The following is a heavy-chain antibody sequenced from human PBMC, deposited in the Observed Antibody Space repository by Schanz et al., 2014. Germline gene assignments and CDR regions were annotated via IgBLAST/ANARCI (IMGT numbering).Heavy chain of an antibody. CDR1: GCTFSERG. V-gene: IGHV3-33*01. D-gene: IGHD4-17*01. J-gene: IGHJ4*02. CDR3: VAAQSDYGEFELDY. Sequence: QEQLGERGGGGEKSGRSLRREGAASGCTFSERGMNWVRKRKGKGVEGGGKIWREGRKKGGGDSVKGRFTISRDNSKNTLFLQMDSLRGDDAALYYCVAAQSDYGEFELDYWGQGTLVSVSS. CDR2: IWREGRKK.